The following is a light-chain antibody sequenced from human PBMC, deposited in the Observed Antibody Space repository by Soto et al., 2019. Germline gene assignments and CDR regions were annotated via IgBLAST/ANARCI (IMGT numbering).Light chain of an antibody. V-gene: IGLV2-8*01. CDR3: FSYAGSNNLL. CDR1: RSDVGAYNH. J-gene: IGLJ2*01. Sequence: QSALTQPPSASGSPGQSVTISCTGTRSDVGAYNHVSWYQQHPGKAPKLMIYEVNKRPSGVPDRFSGSKSGNTASLTVSGLQAEDEADYYCFSYAGSNNLLFGGGTQLTVL. CDR2: EVN.